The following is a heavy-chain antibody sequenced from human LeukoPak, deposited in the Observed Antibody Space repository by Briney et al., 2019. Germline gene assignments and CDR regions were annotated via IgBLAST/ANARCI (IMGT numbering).Heavy chain of an antibody. CDR2: IRSKANSYAT. CDR1: GFTFSGSA. D-gene: IGHD5-24*01. Sequence: PGGSLRLSCAASGFTFSGSAMHWVRQASGKGLEWVGRIRSKANSYATAYAASVKGRFTISREDSKNTAYLQMNSLKTEDTAVYYCTTSQAGDGYNSYYFDYWGQGTLVTVSS. J-gene: IGHJ4*02. V-gene: IGHV3-73*01. CDR3: TTSQAGDGYNSYYFDY.